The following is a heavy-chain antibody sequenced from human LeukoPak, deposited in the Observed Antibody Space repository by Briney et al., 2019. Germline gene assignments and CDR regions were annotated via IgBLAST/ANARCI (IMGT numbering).Heavy chain of an antibody. D-gene: IGHD6-19*01. V-gene: IGHV3-53*01. CDR1: GFTVNNNY. CDR3: ARAYSSGWHTPLGY. Sequence: PGGSLRLSCTASGFTVNNNYMSWVRQAPGKGLEWVSVIYGDGNTYYADSVKGRFTIFRDNSKNTLSLQMNSLRAEDTAVYYCARAYSSGWHTPLGYWGQGSLVTVSS. J-gene: IGHJ4*02. CDR2: IYGDGNT.